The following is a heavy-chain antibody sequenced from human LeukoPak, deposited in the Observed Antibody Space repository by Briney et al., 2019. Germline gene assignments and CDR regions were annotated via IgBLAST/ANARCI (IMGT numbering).Heavy chain of an antibody. Sequence: PSQTLSLTCTVSGGSISSGGYYWSWVRQHPGMGLEWIGYIYYSGSTYYNPSLKGRVTISVDTSKNQFSLKLSSVTAADTAVYYCAREKLWGNSALDYWGQGTLVTVSS. CDR3: AREKLWGNSALDY. CDR2: IYYSGST. J-gene: IGHJ4*02. D-gene: IGHD4-23*01. CDR1: GGSISSGGYY. V-gene: IGHV4-31*03.